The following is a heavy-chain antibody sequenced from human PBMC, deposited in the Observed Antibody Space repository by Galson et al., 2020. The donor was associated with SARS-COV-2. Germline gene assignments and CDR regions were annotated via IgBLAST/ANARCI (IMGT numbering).Heavy chain of an antibody. V-gene: IGHV1-24*01. CDR2: FDPEDGET. J-gene: IGHJ3*02. CDR1: GYTLTELS. Sequence: ASVTVSCKVSGYTLTELSMHWVRQAPGKGLEWMGGFDPEDGETIYAQKFQGRVTMTEDTSTDTAYMELSSLRSEDTAVYYCATDTSFGIVDGGAFDIWGQGTMVTVSS. D-gene: IGHD6-19*01. CDR3: ATDTSFGIVDGGAFDI.